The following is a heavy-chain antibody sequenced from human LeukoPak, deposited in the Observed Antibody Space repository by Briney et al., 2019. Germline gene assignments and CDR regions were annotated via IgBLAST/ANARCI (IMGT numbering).Heavy chain of an antibody. CDR3: ARVHGGDGYNPFDY. CDR2: IYYSGST. Sequence: SETLSLTCTVSGGSISSSSYYWGWIRQPPGKGLEWIGSIYYSGSTYYNPSLKSRVIISVDTSKNQFSLKLSSVTAADTAVYYCARVHGGDGYNPFDYWGQGTLVTVSS. V-gene: IGHV4-39*07. J-gene: IGHJ4*02. CDR1: GGSISSSSYY. D-gene: IGHD5-24*01.